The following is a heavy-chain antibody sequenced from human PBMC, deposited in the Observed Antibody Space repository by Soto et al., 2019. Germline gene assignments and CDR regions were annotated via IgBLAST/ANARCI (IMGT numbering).Heavy chain of an antibody. CDR3: AKVALEQHRLQAHYTYSAV. D-gene: IGHD6-13*01. CDR1: GFTFSSYA. CDR2: ISGSGGST. V-gene: IGHV3-23*01. Sequence: GGSLRLSCAASGFTFSSYAMSWVRQAPGKGLEWVSAISGSGGSTYYADSVKGRFTISRDNSKNTLYLQMNSLRAEDTAVYYCAKVALEQHRLQAHYTYSAVWGKGTTVPVS. J-gene: IGHJ6*03.